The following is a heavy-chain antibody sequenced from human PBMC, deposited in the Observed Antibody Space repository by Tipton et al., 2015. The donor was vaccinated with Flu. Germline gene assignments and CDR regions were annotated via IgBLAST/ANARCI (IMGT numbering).Heavy chain of an antibody. CDR3: ARDPSLGMPDFFDY. CDR2: INHSGST. Sequence: TLSLTCAVYVGSFSGYYWSWIRQPPGKGLEWIGEINHSGSTQHNPSLKSRVSISVDTSKSQFSLQLRSVTAADTAVYYCARDPSLGMPDFFDYWGQGILVTASS. D-gene: IGHD2-2*01. J-gene: IGHJ4*02. V-gene: IGHV4-34*01. CDR1: VGSFSGYY.